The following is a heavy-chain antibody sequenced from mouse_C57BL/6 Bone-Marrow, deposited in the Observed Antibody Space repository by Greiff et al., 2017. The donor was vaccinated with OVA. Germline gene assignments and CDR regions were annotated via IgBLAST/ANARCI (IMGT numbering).Heavy chain of an antibody. CDR1: GYAFSSSW. J-gene: IGHJ3*01. D-gene: IGHD2-2*01. V-gene: IGHV1-82*01. CDR2: IYPGDGDT. Sequence: QVQLKESGPELVKPGASVKISCKASGYAFSSSWMNWVKQRPGKGLEWIGRIYPGDGDTNYNGKFKGKATLTADKSSSTAYMQLSSLTSEDSAVYFCARGMTMVTTGGSFAYWGQGTLVTVSA. CDR3: ARGMTMVTTGGSFAY.